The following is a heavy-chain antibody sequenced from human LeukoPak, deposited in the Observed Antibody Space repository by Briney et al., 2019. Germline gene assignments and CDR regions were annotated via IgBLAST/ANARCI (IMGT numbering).Heavy chain of an antibody. D-gene: IGHD3-22*01. CDR2: ISYDGNTE. CDR3: ASSAGGISRGYFDY. J-gene: IGHJ4*02. V-gene: IGHV3-30-3*02. CDR1: GFIFNNYA. Sequence: QTGGSLRLSCAASGFIFNNYAMHWVRQAPGKGLEWVASISYDGNTEYYADPVKGRFTISRDNSQNTLYLQMNTLRTEDTAVHYCASSAGGISRGYFDYWGQGTLVTVSS.